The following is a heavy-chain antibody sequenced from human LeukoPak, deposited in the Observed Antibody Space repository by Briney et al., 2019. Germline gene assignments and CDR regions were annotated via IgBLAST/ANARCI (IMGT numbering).Heavy chain of an antibody. Sequence: ASVKVSCKASGYTFTSYYMHWVRQAPGQGLEWMGWINPNSGGTNYAQKFQGRVTMTRDTSISTAYMELSRLRSDDTAVYYCARSSITIFGVVPWDYWGQGTLVTVSS. CDR1: GYTFTSYY. V-gene: IGHV1-2*02. CDR3: ARSSITIFGVVPWDY. D-gene: IGHD3-3*01. CDR2: INPNSGGT. J-gene: IGHJ4*02.